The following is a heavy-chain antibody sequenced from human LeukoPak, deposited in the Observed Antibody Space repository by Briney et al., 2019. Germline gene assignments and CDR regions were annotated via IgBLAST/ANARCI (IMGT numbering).Heavy chain of an antibody. CDR2: IYTSGST. D-gene: IGHD3-10*01. J-gene: IGHJ5*02. CDR1: GGSTSSGSYY. Sequence: SQTLSLTCTVSGGSTSSGSYYWSWIRQPAGKGLEWIGRIYTSGSTNYNPSLKSRVTISVDTSKNQFSLKLSSVTAADTAVYYCARVGPHRLIGGSVWFDPWGQGTLVTVSS. V-gene: IGHV4-61*02. CDR3: ARVGPHRLIGGSVWFDP.